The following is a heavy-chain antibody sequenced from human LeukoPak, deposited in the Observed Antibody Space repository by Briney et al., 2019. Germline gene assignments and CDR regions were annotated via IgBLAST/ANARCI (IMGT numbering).Heavy chain of an antibody. V-gene: IGHV3-30*18. CDR3: TKDRSTSNILTGYQDK. CDR2: ISYDGSNE. CDR1: GFTFSSYG. D-gene: IGHD3-9*01. J-gene: IGHJ4*02. Sequence: HPGGSLRLSCAASGFTFSSYGMHWVRQAPGKGLEWVAVISYDGSNEYYADAVKGRFTISRDNSKNTLYLQMNSLRAEDTAVYYCTKDRSTSNILTGYQDKWGRGTLVTVSS.